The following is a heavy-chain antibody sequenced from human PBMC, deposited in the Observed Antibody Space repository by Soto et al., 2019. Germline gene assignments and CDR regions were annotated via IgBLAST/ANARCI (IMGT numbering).Heavy chain of an antibody. CDR2: ISSSSSYI. CDR3: AIDGGCSSTSCPYYYYYYMDV. Sequence: GGSLRLSCAASGFTFSSYSMNWVRQAPGKGLEWVSSISSSSSYIYYADSVKGRFNNSRDNAKNSLYLQMKSLKAEDTDVYYIAIDGGCSSTSCPYYYYYYMDVWGKGTTVTVSS. V-gene: IGHV3-21*01. D-gene: IGHD2-2*01. CDR1: GFTFSSYS. J-gene: IGHJ6*03.